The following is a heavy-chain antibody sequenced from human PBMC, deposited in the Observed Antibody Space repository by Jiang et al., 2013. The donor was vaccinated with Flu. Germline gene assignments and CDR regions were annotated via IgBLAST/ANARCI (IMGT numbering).Heavy chain of an antibody. V-gene: IGHV1-69*01. CDR1: GGTFSSYA. Sequence: SGAEVKKPGSSVKVSCKASGGTFSSYAISWVRQAPGQGLEWMGGIIPIFGTANYAQKFQGRVTITADESTSTAYMELSSLRSEDTAVYYCASLGGYDFWSGLGDAFDIWGQGTMVTVSS. CDR2: IIPIFGTA. CDR3: ASLGGYDFWSGLGDAFDI. J-gene: IGHJ3*02. D-gene: IGHD3-3*01.